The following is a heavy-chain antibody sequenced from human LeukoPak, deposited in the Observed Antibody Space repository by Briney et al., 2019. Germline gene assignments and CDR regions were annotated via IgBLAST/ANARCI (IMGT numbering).Heavy chain of an antibody. V-gene: IGHV4-59*01. D-gene: IGHD3-10*01. CDR1: GGSISSYY. Sequence: AETLSLTCTVSGGSISSYYWSWIRQPPGKGLEWIGYIYYSGSTNYNPSLKSRVTISVDTSKNQFSLKLSSVTAADTAVYYCARDGAYYYYGMDVWGQGTTVTVSS. J-gene: IGHJ6*02. CDR3: ARDGAYYYYGMDV. CDR2: IYYSGST.